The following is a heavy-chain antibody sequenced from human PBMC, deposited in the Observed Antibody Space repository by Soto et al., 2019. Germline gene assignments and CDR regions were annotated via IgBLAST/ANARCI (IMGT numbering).Heavy chain of an antibody. V-gene: IGHV4-30-2*01. CDR1: GGSISSGGYS. D-gene: IGHD4-4*01. J-gene: IGHJ5*02. Sequence: QLQLQESGSGLVKPSQTLSLTCAVSGGSISSGGYSWSWIGQPPGKGLEWIGYIYHSGSTYYNPSLKSRVTISVDRSKNQFSLKLSSVTAADTAVYYCARVSNPPPNWFDPWGQGTLVTVSS. CDR3: ARVSNPPPNWFDP. CDR2: IYHSGST.